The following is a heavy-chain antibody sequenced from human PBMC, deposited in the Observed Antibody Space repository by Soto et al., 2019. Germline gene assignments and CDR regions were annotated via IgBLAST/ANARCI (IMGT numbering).Heavy chain of an antibody. Sequence: EVQLVESGGGLVKPGGSLRLSCAASGFTFSSYSMNWVRQAPGKGLEWVSSISSSSSYTYYADSVKGRFTISRDNAKNSLYLQMNSLRAEDTAVYYCARDSYCGSITCEHACWGQGTLVTVSS. CDR2: ISSSSSYT. D-gene: IGHD2-2*01. CDR1: GFTFSSYS. CDR3: ARDSYCGSITCEHAC. J-gene: IGHJ4*02. V-gene: IGHV3-21*02.